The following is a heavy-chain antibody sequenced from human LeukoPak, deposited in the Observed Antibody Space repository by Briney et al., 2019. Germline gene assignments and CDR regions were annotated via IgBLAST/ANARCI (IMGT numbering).Heavy chain of an antibody. Sequence: GASVKVSCKASGYTFTGYYMHWVRQAPGQGLEWMGWINPNSGGTNYAQKFQGRVTMTRDTSINTAYMELSRLRSDDTAVYYCARDGLGGIAAAGDFDYWGQGTLVTVSS. CDR2: INPNSGGT. J-gene: IGHJ4*02. D-gene: IGHD6-13*01. V-gene: IGHV1-2*02. CDR3: ARDGLGGIAAAGDFDY. CDR1: GYTFTGYY.